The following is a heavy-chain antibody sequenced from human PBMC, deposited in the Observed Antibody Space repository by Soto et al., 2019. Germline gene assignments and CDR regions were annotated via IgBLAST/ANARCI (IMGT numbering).Heavy chain of an antibody. CDR2: IASKPDGGST. Sequence: EVQLVESGGGLVKPGGSLRLSCVASGFTLSDAWMTWVRQAPGKGLEWVGRIASKPDGGSTDFAASVRARFTISRDDSGDTLFLQMNSLKTDDTAVYYCIKMGRGYFNLWGQGTLVTGSS. D-gene: IGHD3-10*01. J-gene: IGHJ4*02. CDR3: IKMGRGYFNL. CDR1: GFTLSDAW. V-gene: IGHV3-15*04.